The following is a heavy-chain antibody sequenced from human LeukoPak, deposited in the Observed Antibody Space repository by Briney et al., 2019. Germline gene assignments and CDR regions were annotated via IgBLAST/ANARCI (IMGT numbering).Heavy chain of an antibody. D-gene: IGHD4-23*01. CDR3: ARAARVATVVIY. J-gene: IGHJ4*02. Sequence: ASVKVSCRASGYTFTGYYMHWVRQAPGQGLEWTGWINPNSGGTNYAQKFQGRVTMTRDTSISTAYMELSRLRSDDTAVYYCARAARVATVVIYWGQGTLVTVSS. CDR1: GYTFTGYY. V-gene: IGHV1-2*02. CDR2: INPNSGGT.